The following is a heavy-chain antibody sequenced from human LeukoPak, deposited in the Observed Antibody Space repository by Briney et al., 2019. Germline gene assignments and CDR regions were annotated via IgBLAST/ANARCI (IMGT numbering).Heavy chain of an antibody. J-gene: IGHJ4*02. CDR1: GFTFSDYY. CDR2: ISSSGSTI. D-gene: IGHD5-12*01. V-gene: IGHV3-11*01. CDR3: ARDPNSGYDYYFDY. Sequence: PGGSLRLSCAASGFTFSDYYMSWIRQAPGKGLEWVSYISSSGSTIYYADSVKGRFTISRYNAKNSLYLQMNSLRAEDTAVYYCARDPNSGYDYYFDYWGQGTLVTVSS.